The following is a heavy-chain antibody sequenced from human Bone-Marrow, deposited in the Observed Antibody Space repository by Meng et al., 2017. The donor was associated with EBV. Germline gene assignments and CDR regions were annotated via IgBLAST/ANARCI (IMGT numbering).Heavy chain of an antibody. CDR2: IFYGGST. CDR1: GGSIRSSNW. J-gene: IGHJ4*02. V-gene: IGHV4-4*02. CDR3: AAGFRELVRSRDY. D-gene: IGHD3-10*01. Sequence: GELQVSGPRRVKLSGTLSLTCVVSGGSIRSSNWWSWVRQPPGKGLEWIGEIFYGGSTNYNPSLESRVTISVDKSKNQFSLKLSSVTAADTAVYYCAAGFRELVRSRDYWGQGTLVTVSS.